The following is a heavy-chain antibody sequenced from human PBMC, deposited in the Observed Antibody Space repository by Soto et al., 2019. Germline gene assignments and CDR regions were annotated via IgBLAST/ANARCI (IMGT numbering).Heavy chain of an antibody. J-gene: IGHJ4*02. CDR2: ISDVNSGT. D-gene: IGHD6-13*01. V-gene: IGHV3-23*01. CDR1: GFTFSTYA. Sequence: RRLSCAASGFTFSTYAMGWVRQAPGKGLQWVSIISDVNSGTYYADFVKGRFTISRDNSRTTLHLQMNSLRAEDTAVYHCEKCDAAAGVVDNWGQGTQVTVSS. CDR3: EKCDAAAGVVDN.